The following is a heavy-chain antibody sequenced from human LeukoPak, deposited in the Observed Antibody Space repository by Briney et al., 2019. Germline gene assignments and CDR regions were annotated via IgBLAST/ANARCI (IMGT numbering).Heavy chain of an antibody. J-gene: IGHJ4*02. CDR1: GFTFSSYW. V-gene: IGHV3-7*05. CDR3: ARGWLRAYYFDY. CDR2: IKQDGSGK. D-gene: IGHD5-12*01. Sequence: GGSLRLSCAASGFTFSSYWMSWVRQAPGKGLERVANIKQDGSGKYYVDSVKGRFTISRDNAKNSLYLQMNSLRAEDTAVYYCARGWLRAYYFDYWGQGTLVTVSS.